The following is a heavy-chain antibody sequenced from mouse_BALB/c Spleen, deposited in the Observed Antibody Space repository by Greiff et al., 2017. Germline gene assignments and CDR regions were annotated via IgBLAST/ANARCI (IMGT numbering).Heavy chain of an antibody. Sequence: EVQLVESGGGLVQPGGSLKLSCAASGFTFSSYGMSWVRQTPDKRLELVATINSNGGSTYYPDSVKGRFTISRDNAKNTLYLQMSSLKSEDTAMYYCANYYDYAGWFAYWGQGTLVTVSA. V-gene: IGHV5-6-3*01. CDR1: GFTFSSYG. J-gene: IGHJ3*01. CDR2: INSNGGST. CDR3: ANYYDYAGWFAY. D-gene: IGHD2-4*01.